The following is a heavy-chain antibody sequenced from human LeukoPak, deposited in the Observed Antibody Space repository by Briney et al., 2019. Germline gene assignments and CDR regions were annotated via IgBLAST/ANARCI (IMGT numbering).Heavy chain of an antibody. J-gene: IGHJ4*02. D-gene: IGHD3-10*01. Sequence: GGSLRLSSAASGFTFSSYGMSWVRQAPGNGPEWVANIKEDESEKNYVDSVKGRFTISRDSAKNSLYLQMNSLRAEDTAVYYCARVTSGSSYRPFDYWGQGTLVTVSS. V-gene: IGHV3-7*01. CDR3: ARVTSGSSYRPFDY. CDR1: GFTFSSYG. CDR2: IKEDESEK.